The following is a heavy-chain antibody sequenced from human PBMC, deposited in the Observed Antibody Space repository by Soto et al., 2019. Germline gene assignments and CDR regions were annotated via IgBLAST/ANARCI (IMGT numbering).Heavy chain of an antibody. J-gene: IGHJ4*02. CDR1: GFTLTDYY. Sequence: QVNLAESGGGLVKPGESLRLSCVASGFTLTDYYMAWIRQAPGKGLEWVSYISRSGATLYYSDSVRGRFTVSRDSARNSLFLQMNSLLGDDTAVYYCARDLQGLEATPAYWGQGTLVTVSS. D-gene: IGHD5-12*01. CDR3: ARDLQGLEATPAY. V-gene: IGHV3-11*01. CDR2: ISRSGATL.